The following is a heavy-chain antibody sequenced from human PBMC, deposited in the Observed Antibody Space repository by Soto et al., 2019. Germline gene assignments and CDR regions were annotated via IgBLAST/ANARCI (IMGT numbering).Heavy chain of an antibody. J-gene: IGHJ3*02. V-gene: IGHV3-30*18. CDR1: GLSFSSYG. D-gene: IGHD1-26*01. CDR2: ISYDGSNK. Sequence: ALWSLRLFCAASGLSFSSYGMHLVRQAPGKGLEWVAVISYDGSNKYYADSVKGRSTISRDNSKNTLYLQMNSLRAEDTAVYYCAKSSGGSYFRDAFDIWGQGTMVTVS. CDR3: AKSSGGSYFRDAFDI.